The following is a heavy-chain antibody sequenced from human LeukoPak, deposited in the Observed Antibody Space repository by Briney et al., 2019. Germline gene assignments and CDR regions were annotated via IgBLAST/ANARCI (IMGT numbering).Heavy chain of an antibody. V-gene: IGHV3-21*01. CDR1: GFTFSSYS. D-gene: IGHD1-26*01. Sequence: GGSLRLSCAASGFTFSSYSMNWVRQAPGKGLEWVSSISSSSSYIYYADSVKGRFTISRDNAKNSLYLQMNSLRAEDTAVYYCARGQFSGSYYYYYYYMDVWGKGTTVTVSS. J-gene: IGHJ6*03. CDR3: ARGQFSGSYYYYYYYMDV. CDR2: ISSSSSYI.